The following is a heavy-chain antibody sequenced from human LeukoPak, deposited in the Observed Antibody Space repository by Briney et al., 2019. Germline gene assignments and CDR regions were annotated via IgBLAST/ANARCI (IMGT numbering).Heavy chain of an antibody. CDR2: IRSDGNNK. CDR1: GFTFSSYG. CDR3: AKIRLVPAAPFDY. V-gene: IGHV3-30*02. Sequence: GGSLRLSCAASGFTFSSYGMHWVRQAPGKGLEWVAFIRSDGNNKYYADSVKGRFTISRDNSKNTLYLQMNSLRTEDTAEYYCAKIRLVPAAPFDYWGQGTLVTVSS. D-gene: IGHD2-2*01. J-gene: IGHJ4*02.